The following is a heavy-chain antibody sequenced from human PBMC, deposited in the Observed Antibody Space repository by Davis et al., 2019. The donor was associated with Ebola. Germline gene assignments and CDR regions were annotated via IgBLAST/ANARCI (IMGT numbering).Heavy chain of an antibody. Sequence: GESLKISCAASGFTFSSYAMSWVRQAPGKVLEWVSAISGSGGSTYYADSVKGRFTISRDNSLDTLYLHMNSLRAEDTAVYYCARVNDFWSGYNWFDPWGQGTLVTVSS. CDR1: GFTFSSYA. J-gene: IGHJ5*02. V-gene: IGHV3-23*01. D-gene: IGHD3-3*01. CDR2: ISGSGGST. CDR3: ARVNDFWSGYNWFDP.